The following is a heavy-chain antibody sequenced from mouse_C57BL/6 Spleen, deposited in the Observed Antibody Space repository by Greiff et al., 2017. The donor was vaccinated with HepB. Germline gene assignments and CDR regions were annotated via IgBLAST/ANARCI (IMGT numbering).Heavy chain of an antibody. V-gene: IGHV1-15*01. J-gene: IGHJ3*01. CDR2: IDPETGGT. D-gene: IGHD1-1*01. Sequence: LVESGAELVRPGASVTLSCKASGYTFTDYEMHWVKQTPVHGLEWIGAIDPETGGTAYNQKFKGKAILTADKSSSKAYMELRSLTSEDSAVYYCTGYGSSSWFAYWGQGTLVTVSA. CDR1: GYTFTDYE. CDR3: TGYGSSSWFAY.